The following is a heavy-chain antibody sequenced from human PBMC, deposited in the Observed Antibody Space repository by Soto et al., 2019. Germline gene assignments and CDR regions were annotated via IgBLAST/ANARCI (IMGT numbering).Heavy chain of an antibody. CDR2: ISSSSSYI. V-gene: IGHV3-21*01. D-gene: IGHD2-2*01. Sequence: ESGGGLVKPGGSLRLSCAASGFTFSSYSMNWVRQAPGKGLEWVSSISSSSSYIYYADSVKGRFTISRDNAKNSLYLQMNSLRAEDTAVYYCARGGIVVVPAAPNRPYYYYYGMDVWGQGTTVTVSS. CDR3: ARGGIVVVPAAPNRPYYYYYGMDV. J-gene: IGHJ6*02. CDR1: GFTFSSYS.